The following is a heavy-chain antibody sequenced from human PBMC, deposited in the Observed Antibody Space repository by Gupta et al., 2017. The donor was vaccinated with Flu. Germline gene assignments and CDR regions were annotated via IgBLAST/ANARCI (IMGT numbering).Heavy chain of an antibody. Sequence: GQGLEWMGGIIPIFGTANYAQKFQGRVTITADKSTSTAYMELSSLRSEDTAVYYCARDMAIFGVVNMRYFDYWGQGTLVTGSS. D-gene: IGHD3-3*01. CDR2: IIPIFGTA. CDR3: ARDMAIFGVVNMRYFDY. J-gene: IGHJ4*02. V-gene: IGHV1-69*06.